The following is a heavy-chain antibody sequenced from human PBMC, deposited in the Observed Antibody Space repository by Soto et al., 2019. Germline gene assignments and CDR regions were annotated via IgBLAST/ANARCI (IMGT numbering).Heavy chain of an antibody. Sequence: SETLSLTCTVSGGSISSYYWSWIRQPPGKGLEWIGYIYYSGSTNYNPSLKSRVTISVDTSKNQFSLKLSSVTAADTAVYYCARDYYGSGSYVDYWGQGTLVTVSS. D-gene: IGHD3-10*01. CDR3: ARDYYGSGSYVDY. V-gene: IGHV4-59*01. CDR2: IYYSGST. CDR1: GGSISSYY. J-gene: IGHJ4*02.